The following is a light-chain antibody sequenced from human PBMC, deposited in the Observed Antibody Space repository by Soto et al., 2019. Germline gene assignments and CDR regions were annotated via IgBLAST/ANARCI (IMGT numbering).Light chain of an antibody. Sequence: QLVLPQSPSASASLGASVKLTCTLSSGHSSYAIAWHQQQPEKGPRYLMKLSSDGSHSKGDGIPDRFSGSSSGAERYLTISCLQSEDEADYDCQPWDTGARVVFGGGTKLTVL. V-gene: IGLV4-69*01. J-gene: IGLJ2*01. CDR2: LSSDGSH. CDR1: SGHSSYA. CDR3: QPWDTGARVV.